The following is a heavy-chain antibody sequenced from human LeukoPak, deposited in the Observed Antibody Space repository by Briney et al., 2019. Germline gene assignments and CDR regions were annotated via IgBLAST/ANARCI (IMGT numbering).Heavy chain of an antibody. J-gene: IGHJ3*02. D-gene: IGHD2-2*01. V-gene: IGHV1-69*04. CDR3: ARDIGDQLTHDAFDI. CDR2: IIPILGIA. Sequence: SVKVSCKASGGTFSSYTISWVRQAPGQRLEWRGRIIPILGIANYAQKFQGRVTITADKSTSTAYMELSSLRSEDTAVYYCARDIGDQLTHDAFDIWGQGTMVTVSS. CDR1: GGTFSSYT.